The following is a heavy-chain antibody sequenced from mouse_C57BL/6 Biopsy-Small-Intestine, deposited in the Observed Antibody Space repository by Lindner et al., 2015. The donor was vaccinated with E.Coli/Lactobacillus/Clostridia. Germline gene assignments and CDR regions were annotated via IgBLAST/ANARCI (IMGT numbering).Heavy chain of an antibody. CDR2: ISAYNGNT. V-gene: IGHV1-81*01. J-gene: IGHJ1*01. D-gene: IGHD1-1*02. CDR1: GYSFTNYG. CDR3: ARDDIAGYFASGGGMDV. Sequence: SVKVSCKASGYSFTNYGVSWVRQAPGQGLEWLAWISAYNGNTYSIEKIAGRVTLTTDSSTNTAYMELRGLRSDDSAVYFCARDDIAGYFASGGGMDVWGQGTTVTVSS.